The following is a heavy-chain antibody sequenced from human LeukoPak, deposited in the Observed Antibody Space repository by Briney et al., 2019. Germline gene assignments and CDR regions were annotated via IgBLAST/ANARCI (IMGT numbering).Heavy chain of an antibody. V-gene: IGHV1-69*04. CDR3: ATIAVAATFDY. Sequence: GASVKVSCKASGGTFSSYAISWVRQAPGQGLEWMGRIIPILGIANYAQKFQGRVTITADKSTSTAYMEPSSLRSEDTAVYYCATIAVAATFDYWGQGTLVTVSS. J-gene: IGHJ4*02. CDR2: IIPILGIA. D-gene: IGHD6-19*01. CDR1: GGTFSSYA.